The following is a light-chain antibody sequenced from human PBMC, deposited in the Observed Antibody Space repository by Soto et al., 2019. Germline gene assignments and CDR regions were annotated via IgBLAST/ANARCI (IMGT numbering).Light chain of an antibody. V-gene: IGKV1-9*01. CDR1: QGLSSY. J-gene: IGKJ5*01. CDR2: AAS. Sequence: DIQMTQSPSSLSASVGDRVTITFLASQGLSSYLAWYQQKPGKAPKLLIYAASTLQSGVPSRFSGSESGTNFTLTISSLQPEDFATYYCQQANSFPITFGQGTRLEIK. CDR3: QQANSFPIT.